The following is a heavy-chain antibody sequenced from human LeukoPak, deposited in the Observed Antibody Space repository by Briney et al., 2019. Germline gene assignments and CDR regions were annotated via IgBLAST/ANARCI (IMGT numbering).Heavy chain of an antibody. CDR1: GFTFSSYS. J-gene: IGHJ3*02. V-gene: IGHV3-21*01. D-gene: IGHD1-26*01. CDR2: ISSSSSYI. Sequence: GGSLRLSCAASGFTFSSYSMNWVRQAPGKGLEWVSSISSSSSYIYYADSVKGRFTISRDNAKNSLYLQMNSLRAEDTAVYYWARDPGELIPLHAFDIWGQGTMVTVSS. CDR3: ARDPGELIPLHAFDI.